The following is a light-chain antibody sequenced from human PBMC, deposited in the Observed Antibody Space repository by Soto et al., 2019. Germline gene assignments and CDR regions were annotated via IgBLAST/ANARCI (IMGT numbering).Light chain of an antibody. CDR2: ENN. CDR1: SSNIGSNY. J-gene: IGLJ1*01. CDR3: GTWDSTDYA. V-gene: IGLV1-51*02. Sequence: QSVLTQPPSVSAAPGQKVTISCSASSSNIGSNYVSWYQQLPGTAPKLLIYENNKRPSGIPDRFSGSKSGTSATLGITGLQTGDEADYYCGTWDSTDYAFGTGTKVTVL.